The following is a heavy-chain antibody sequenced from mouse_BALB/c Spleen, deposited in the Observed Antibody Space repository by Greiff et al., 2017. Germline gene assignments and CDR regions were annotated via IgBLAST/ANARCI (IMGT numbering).Heavy chain of an antibody. D-gene: IGHD2-2*01. V-gene: IGHV1S127*01. J-gene: IGHJ3*01. Sequence: QVQLQQSGPELVRPGASVKMSCKASGYTFTSYWMYWVKQRPGQGLEWIGMIDPSNSETRLNQKFKDKATLNVDKSSNTAYMQLSSLTSEDSAVYYGAREGYVGETTWFAYWGQGTLVTVSA. CDR1: GYTFTSYW. CDR3: AREGYVGETTWFAY. CDR2: IDPSNSET.